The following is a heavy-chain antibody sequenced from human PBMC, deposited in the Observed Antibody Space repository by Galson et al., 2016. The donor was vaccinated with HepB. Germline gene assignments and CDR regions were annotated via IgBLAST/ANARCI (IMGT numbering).Heavy chain of an antibody. CDR3: AAPSEENLALDY. V-gene: IGHV3-53*01. J-gene: IGHJ4*02. Sequence: SLRLSCTASGFSVSNNYLTWVRQAPGKGLEWVSIIYASGTTFYADSVKGRFTVSRDNSKNTVSLEMDSLRADDTAVYYGAAPSEENLALDYWGQGTLVTVSS. CDR1: GFSVSNNY. D-gene: IGHD2/OR15-2a*01. CDR2: IYASGTT.